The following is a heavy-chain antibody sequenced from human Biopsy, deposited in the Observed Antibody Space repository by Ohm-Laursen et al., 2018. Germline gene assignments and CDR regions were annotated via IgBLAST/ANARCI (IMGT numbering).Heavy chain of an antibody. D-gene: IGHD6-13*01. Sequence: TQTLTLTCPFSGFSLSARGMCVSWIRQAPGKALEWLARVDWDDYKDYSASLQTKLSISKDTSNDQVVLTVNNVDPADTTTYYCALTPILIVSAGLVYRHRRHLQGMDVWGQGIAVTVS. CDR2: VDWDDYK. CDR1: GFSLSARGMC. CDR3: ALTPILIVSAGLVYRHRRHLQGMDV. V-gene: IGHV2-70*11. J-gene: IGHJ6*02.